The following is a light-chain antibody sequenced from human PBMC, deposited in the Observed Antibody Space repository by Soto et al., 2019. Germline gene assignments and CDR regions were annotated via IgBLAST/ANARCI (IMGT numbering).Light chain of an antibody. Sequence: QSALTQPASVSGSPGQPITISCAGTSSNIGAGFDVHWYQQLPGTAPKLLIYANDDRPSGVPDRFSGSTSGTSASLAITGLQAEDAADYYCQSYDNSLLAYVFGGGTQLTVL. CDR3: QSYDNSLLAYV. CDR1: SSNIGAGFD. CDR2: AND. V-gene: IGLV1-40*01. J-gene: IGLJ2*01.